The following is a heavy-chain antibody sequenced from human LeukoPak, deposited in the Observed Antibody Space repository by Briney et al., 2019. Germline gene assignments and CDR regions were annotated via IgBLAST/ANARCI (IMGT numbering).Heavy chain of an antibody. J-gene: IGHJ4*02. CDR3: ARNLKSGRVDY. V-gene: IGHV5-51*07. CDR1: VSIFTSYW. Sequence: GSLLHFSADGAVSIFTSYWIGCVQQLPGEVLEWMGIIYPGDSDYCDSPSCQGQITISANKSISTAYLQWSNLKASDTAMYYCARNLKSGRVDYWGQGTLVTVSS. CDR2: IYPGDSDY. D-gene: IGHD2-15*01.